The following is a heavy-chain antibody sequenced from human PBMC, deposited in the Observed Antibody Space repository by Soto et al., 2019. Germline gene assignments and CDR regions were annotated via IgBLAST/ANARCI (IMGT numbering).Heavy chain of an antibody. J-gene: IGHJ6*02. CDR1: GFTFSSYA. Sequence: QVQLVESGGGVVQPGRSLRLSCAASGFTFSSYAMHWVRQAPGKGLEWVAVISYDGSNKYYADSVKGRFTISRDNSKNTLYLQMNSLRAEDTAVYYCARGGLRFLEWLAYAMAVWGQGTTVTVSS. D-gene: IGHD3-3*01. V-gene: IGHV3-30-3*01. CDR3: ARGGLRFLEWLAYAMAV. CDR2: ISYDGSNK.